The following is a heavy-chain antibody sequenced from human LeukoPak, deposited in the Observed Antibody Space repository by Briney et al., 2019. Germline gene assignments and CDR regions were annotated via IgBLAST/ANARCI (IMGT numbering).Heavy chain of an antibody. CDR2: IGTAGDT. J-gene: IGHJ6*02. Sequence: PGGSLRLSCAASGFTFSSYDTHWVRQATGKGLEWVSAIGTAGDTYYPGSVKGRFTISRENAKNSLYLQMNSLRAGDTAVYYCARAFLDRYYYYGMDVWGQGTTVTVSS. CDR3: ARAFLDRYYYYGMDV. D-gene: IGHD3-3*01. V-gene: IGHV3-13*01. CDR1: GFTFSSYD.